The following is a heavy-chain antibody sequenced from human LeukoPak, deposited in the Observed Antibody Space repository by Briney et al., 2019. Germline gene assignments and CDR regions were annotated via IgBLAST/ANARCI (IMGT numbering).Heavy chain of an antibody. CDR2: IRYDGSNK. CDR1: GFTFSSYG. Sequence: HPGGSLRLSCAASGFTFSSYGMHWVRQAPGKGLERVAFIRYDGSNKYYADSVKGRFTISRDNSKNTLYLQMNSLRAEDTAVYYCAKTSSSGWQTLGVDYWGQGTLVTVSS. D-gene: IGHD6-19*01. J-gene: IGHJ4*02. CDR3: AKTSSSGWQTLGVDY. V-gene: IGHV3-30*02.